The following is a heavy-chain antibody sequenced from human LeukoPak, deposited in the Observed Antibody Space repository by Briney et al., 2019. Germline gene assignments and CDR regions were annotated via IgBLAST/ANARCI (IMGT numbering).Heavy chain of an antibody. V-gene: IGHV3-9*03. CDR2: ISWNRGSI. Sequence: GGSLRLSCAASGFTFDDYAMHLVRQAPGKGLEWVSGISWNRGSIGYADSVKGRFTISRDNAKNSLYLQMNSLRAEDMALYYCAKDLSSSWYDGEGFDYWGRGTLVTVSS. CDR3: AKDLSSSWYDGEGFDY. CDR1: GFTFDDYA. D-gene: IGHD6-13*01. J-gene: IGHJ4*02.